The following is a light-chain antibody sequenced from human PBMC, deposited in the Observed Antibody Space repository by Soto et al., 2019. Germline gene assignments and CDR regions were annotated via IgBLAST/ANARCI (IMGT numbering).Light chain of an antibody. CDR2: GAS. V-gene: IGKV3-15*01. CDR1: QSVGGN. CDR3: QQYQSWPIT. J-gene: IGKJ5*01. Sequence: EIVMTQSPATLSVSPGERPTVSCRASQSVGGNLAWYQQKPGQAPRLLIYGASTRATGIPARFSGSGSGTEFTLTISSLQSEDFAVYYCQQYQSWPITFGQGTRLEIK.